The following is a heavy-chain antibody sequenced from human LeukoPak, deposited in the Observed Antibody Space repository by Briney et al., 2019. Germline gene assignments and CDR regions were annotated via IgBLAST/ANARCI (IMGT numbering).Heavy chain of an antibody. V-gene: IGHV3-11*01. CDR2: ISSGGITI. CDR3: ATGYSSGWY. CDR1: GFTFSDYY. Sequence: PGGSLRLSCAASGFTFSDYYMSWIRQAPGKGLEWVSYISSGGITIYYADYVKGRFTISRDNAKNSLYPQMNSLRAEDTAVYYCATGYSSGWYWGRGTLVTVSS. D-gene: IGHD6-19*01. J-gene: IGHJ4*02.